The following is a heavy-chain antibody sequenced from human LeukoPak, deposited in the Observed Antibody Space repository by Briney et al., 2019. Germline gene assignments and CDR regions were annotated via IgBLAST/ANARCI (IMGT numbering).Heavy chain of an antibody. J-gene: IGHJ4*02. Sequence: ASVTVSCKASGYTFTSYGISWVRQAPGQGLEWMGWISAYNGNTNYAQKLQGRVTMTTDTSTSTAYMELRSLRSDDTAVYYCARDRIMITFGGVIVQTFDYWGQGTLVTVSS. CDR1: GYTFTSYG. CDR3: ARDRIMITFGGVIVQTFDY. V-gene: IGHV1-18*01. CDR2: ISAYNGNT. D-gene: IGHD3-16*02.